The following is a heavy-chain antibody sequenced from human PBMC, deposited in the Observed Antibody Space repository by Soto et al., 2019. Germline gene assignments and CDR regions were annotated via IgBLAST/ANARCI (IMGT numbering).Heavy chain of an antibody. CDR2: IKSKTDGGTT. J-gene: IGHJ4*02. CDR1: GFTFSNAW. CDR3: TTTPPYRSGWPLDY. V-gene: IGHV3-15*01. Sequence: PGGSLRLSCAASGFTFSNAWMSWVRQAPGKGLEWLGRIKSKTDGGTTDYAAPVKGRFTVSRDDSKNTLFLQIDSLQTEDTAVYYCTTTPPYRSGWPLDYWGQGTLVTVSS. D-gene: IGHD6-19*01.